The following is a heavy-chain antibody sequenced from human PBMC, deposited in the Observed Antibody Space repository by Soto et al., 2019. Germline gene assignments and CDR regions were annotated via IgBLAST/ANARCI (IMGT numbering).Heavy chain of an antibody. D-gene: IGHD3-22*01. CDR3: ARDSRVSSRSEGNYDRGEDY. CDR2: ISSSSSYI. J-gene: IGHJ4*02. CDR1: GFTLSSYS. V-gene: IGHV3-21*01. Sequence: EVQLVESGGGLVKPRGSLRLSWAASGFTLSSYSMNWVRQAPGEGLEWVSSISSSSSYIYYADSVKGRFTISRDDAKNSLYLQMNGLRAEDTAVYYCARDSRVSSRSEGNYDRGEDYWGQGTLVIVSS.